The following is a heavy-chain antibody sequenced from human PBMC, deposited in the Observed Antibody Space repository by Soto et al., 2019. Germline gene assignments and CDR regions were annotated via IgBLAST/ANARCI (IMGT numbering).Heavy chain of an antibody. J-gene: IGHJ4*02. D-gene: IGHD3-3*01. CDR2: ISAYNGNT. V-gene: IGHV1-18*04. CDR3: ARGPLTIFGPLYYFDY. CDR1: GYTFTSYG. Sequence: ASVQGSCKASGYTFTSYGISWVRQAPGQGLEWMGWISAYNGNTNYAQKLQGRVTMTTDTSTSTAYMELRSLRSDDTAVYYCARGPLTIFGPLYYFDYWGQGTLVTVSS.